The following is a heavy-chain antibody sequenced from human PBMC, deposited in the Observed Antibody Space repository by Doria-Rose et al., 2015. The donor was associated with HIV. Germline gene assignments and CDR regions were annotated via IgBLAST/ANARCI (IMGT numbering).Heavy chain of an antibody. J-gene: IGHJ6*02. CDR1: GGSFSGYY. D-gene: IGHD1-1*01. CDR2: INHSGST. CDR3: ARGLLRGGWNDVDYYYGMDV. V-gene: IGHV4-34*01. Sequence: QVQLQQWDAGLVKPSETLSLTCAVFGGSFSGYYWSWIRQPPGQGLELIGEINHSGSTNYKQSLKSRVTISLDTSKNLFSLKPSSVTAADTAVYYCARGLLRGGWNDVDYYYGMDVWGQGTTVTVSS.